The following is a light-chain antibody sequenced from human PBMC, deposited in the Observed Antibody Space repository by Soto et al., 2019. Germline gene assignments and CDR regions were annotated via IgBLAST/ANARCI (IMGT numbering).Light chain of an antibody. J-gene: IGLJ1*01. CDR1: TGAVTNGHY. CDR3: LLSYNGPYV. Sequence: QTVVTKAPSLTVSPGGTVTLTCGSSTGAVTNGHYPYWFQQKPGQAPRTLIYDTTNRHSWTPARFSGSLLGGKAALTLSGAQPEDEAEYYCLLSYNGPYVFGTGTKVTVL. CDR2: DTT. V-gene: IGLV7-46*01.